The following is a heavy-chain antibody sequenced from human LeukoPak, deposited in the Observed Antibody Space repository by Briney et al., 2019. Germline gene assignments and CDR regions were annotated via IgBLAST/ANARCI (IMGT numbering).Heavy chain of an antibody. CDR2: ISGSGGST. V-gene: IGHV3-23*01. D-gene: IGHD2-15*01. J-gene: IGHJ4*02. CDR1: GFTFSTYA. Sequence: GGSLRLSCAASGFTFSTYAMSWVRQAPGKGLEWVSAISGSGGSTYYADSVKGRFTISRDNSKNTLFLQMNSLRVEDTAVYYCAKIMALYCSGGSCNEIDYWGQGTLVTVFS. CDR3: AKIMALYCSGGSCNEIDY.